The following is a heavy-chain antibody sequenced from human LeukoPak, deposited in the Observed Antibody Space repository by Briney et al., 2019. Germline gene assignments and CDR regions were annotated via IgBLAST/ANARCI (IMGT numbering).Heavy chain of an antibody. D-gene: IGHD3-9*01. Sequence: SETLSLTCTVSNYSITSGYYSGWIRPPPGKGLEWIGSIYHSGTTYYNPSLKSRVTISVDTTKNQFSLNLSSVTAADTAVYYCARVSRGYDILYWGQGTLVTVSS. V-gene: IGHV4-38-2*02. J-gene: IGHJ4*02. CDR2: IYHSGTT. CDR3: ARVSRGYDILY. CDR1: NYSITSGYY.